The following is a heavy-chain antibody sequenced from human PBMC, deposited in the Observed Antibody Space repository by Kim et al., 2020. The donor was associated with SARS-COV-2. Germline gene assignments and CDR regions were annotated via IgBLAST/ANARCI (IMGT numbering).Heavy chain of an antibody. CDR2: IWYDGSNK. CDR3: ARDPGYYDILTGKLGYYYYGMDV. Sequence: GGSLRLSCAASGFTFSSYGLHWVRQAPGKGLEWVAVIWYDGSNKYYADSVKGRFTISRDNSKNTLYLQMNSLRAEDTAVYYCARDPGYYDILTGKLGYYYYGMDVWGQGTTVTVSS. V-gene: IGHV3-33*01. CDR1: GFTFSSYG. J-gene: IGHJ6*02. D-gene: IGHD3-9*01.